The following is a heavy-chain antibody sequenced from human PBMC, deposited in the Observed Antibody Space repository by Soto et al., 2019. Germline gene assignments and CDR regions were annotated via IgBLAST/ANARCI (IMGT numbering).Heavy chain of an antibody. CDR2: INHSGST. CDR1: AGSISFYY. J-gene: IGHJ5*02. CDR3: AGQGAGGWHNWFDP. D-gene: IGHD6-19*01. V-gene: IGHV4-59*08. Sequence: SETLSLTCTVSAGSISFYYWTWIRQPPGKELEWIGFINHSGSTNCNPSLKSRVTISIDTSKNQFSLKLSSVTATDTAVYYCAGQGAGGWHNWFDPWGQGTLVTAPQ.